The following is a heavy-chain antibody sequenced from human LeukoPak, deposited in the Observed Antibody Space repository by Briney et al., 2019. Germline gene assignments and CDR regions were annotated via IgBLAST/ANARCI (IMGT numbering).Heavy chain of an antibody. CDR3: AREATIFGVVITQFGWCDP. CDR1: GFTFSSYW. J-gene: IGHJ5*02. D-gene: IGHD3-3*01. V-gene: IGHV3-7*01. Sequence: GGSLRLSCEASGFTFSSYWMSWVRQAPGKGLEWVANIKEDGSEKYYVDSLKGRFTISRDNAKNSLYLQMNSLRAEDTAVYYCAREATIFGVVITQFGWCDPWGQGTLVTVSS. CDR2: IKEDGSEK.